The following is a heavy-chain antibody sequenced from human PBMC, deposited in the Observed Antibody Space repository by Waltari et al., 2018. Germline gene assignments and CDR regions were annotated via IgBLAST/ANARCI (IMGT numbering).Heavy chain of an antibody. V-gene: IGHV3-23*01. Sequence: SLRLSCAASGFTFSSYAMSWVRQAPGKGLEWVSAISGSGGSTYYADSVKGRFTISRDNSKNTLYLQMNSLRAEDTAVYYCANPYGDYPDYYYGMDVWGQGTTVTVSS. CDR3: ANPYGDYPDYYYGMDV. D-gene: IGHD4-17*01. CDR2: ISGSGGST. J-gene: IGHJ6*02. CDR1: GFTFSSYA.